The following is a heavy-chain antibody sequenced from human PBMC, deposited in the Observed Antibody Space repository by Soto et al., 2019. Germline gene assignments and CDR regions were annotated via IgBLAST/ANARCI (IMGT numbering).Heavy chain of an antibody. V-gene: IGHV1-69*13. CDR3: ARDPLPHDYTTNPNYYYYGMDV. D-gene: IGHD4-4*01. J-gene: IGHJ6*02. CDR2: IIPIFGTA. Sequence: SVKVSCNASGGTVSSYAISCVRQAPGQGLEWMGGIIPIFGTANYAQKFQGRVTITADESTSTAYMELSSLRSEDTAVYYCARDPLPHDYTTNPNYYYYGMDVWGQGTTVTRLL. CDR1: GGTVSSYA.